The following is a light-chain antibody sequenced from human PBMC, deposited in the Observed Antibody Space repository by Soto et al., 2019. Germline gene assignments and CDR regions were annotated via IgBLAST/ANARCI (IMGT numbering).Light chain of an antibody. CDR3: EQYGSFSWT. CDR2: GAS. Sequence: EIVLTQSPGTLSLSPGERATLSCRASQSVSSSYVAWYQQTPGPAPRLLIYGASSRATGITDWFSGSGSGTDFTLTISRLEPEDFAVYYCEQYGSFSWTFGQGTEVEIK. V-gene: IGKV3-20*01. CDR1: QSVSSSY. J-gene: IGKJ1*01.